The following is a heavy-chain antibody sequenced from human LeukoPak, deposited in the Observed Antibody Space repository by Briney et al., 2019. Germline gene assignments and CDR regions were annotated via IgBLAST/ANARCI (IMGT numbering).Heavy chain of an antibody. Sequence: GGSLRLSCAASGLTFSSYSMNWVRQAPGKGLEWVSSISSSSSYIYYADSVKGRFTISRDNAKNSLYLQMNSLRAEDTAVYYCARAEVDTAMVYWGQGTLVTVSS. V-gene: IGHV3-21*01. D-gene: IGHD5-18*01. J-gene: IGHJ4*02. CDR1: GLTFSSYS. CDR2: ISSSSSYI. CDR3: ARAEVDTAMVY.